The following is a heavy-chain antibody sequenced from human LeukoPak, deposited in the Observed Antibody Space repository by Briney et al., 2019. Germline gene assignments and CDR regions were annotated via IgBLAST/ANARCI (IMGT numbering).Heavy chain of an antibody. CDR2: ISGRGGST. J-gene: IGHJ4*02. D-gene: IGHD1-1*01. V-gene: IGHV3-23*01. CDR1: GFTFSSNA. CDR3: ARLDGDCFDY. Sequence: GGSLRLSCAASGFTFSSNAMSWVRQAPGKGLEWVSSISGRGGSTNYADSVKGRFTISRDNSKNTLYLQMNSLRAEDTAVYYCARLDGDCFDYWGQGTLVAVSS.